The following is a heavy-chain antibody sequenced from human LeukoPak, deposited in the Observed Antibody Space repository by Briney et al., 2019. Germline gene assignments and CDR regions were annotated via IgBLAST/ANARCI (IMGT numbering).Heavy chain of an antibody. CDR1: GYTFTGYY. Sequence: ASVKVSCKASGYTFTGYYMHWVRQAPGQGLEWMGWINPHSGGTKYAQKFQGRVTMTRDTSITTAYMELSRLRSDDTAVYYCARDLYYDSSGYYSPHFDYWGQGTLVTVSS. D-gene: IGHD3-22*01. CDR2: INPHSGGT. CDR3: ARDLYYDSSGYYSPHFDY. J-gene: IGHJ4*02. V-gene: IGHV1-2*02.